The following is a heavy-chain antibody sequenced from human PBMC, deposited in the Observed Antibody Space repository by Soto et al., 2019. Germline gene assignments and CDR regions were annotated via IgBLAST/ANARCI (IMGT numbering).Heavy chain of an antibody. CDR3: ARDVRWDWGLYV. CDR1: GRSISSNY. Sequence: QVQLQESGPGLVKPSETLSLTCTVSGRSISSNYWSWIRQPARKGLEWIGRINTSGTTTYNPSLMRRDSKSVDTANNQFSLKVNAVTAADTAVYCCARDVRWDWGLYVWGQGTTVTVSS. CDR2: INTSGTT. V-gene: IGHV4-4*07. D-gene: IGHD1-26*01. J-gene: IGHJ6*02.